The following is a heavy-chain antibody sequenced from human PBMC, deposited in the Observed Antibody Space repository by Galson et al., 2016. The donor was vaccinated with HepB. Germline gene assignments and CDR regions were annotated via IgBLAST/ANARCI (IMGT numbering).Heavy chain of an antibody. CDR3: ARDPTLHYGMDI. CDR1: GVTIRTNY. V-gene: IGHV3-53*01. CDR2: IDSGDNT. J-gene: IGHJ6*02. Sequence: SLRLSCAASGVTIRTNYMSWVRQVPGQGLEWVSVIDSGDNTYYADSVKGRFGISRDSSKNTLYLQMNSLRIDDSAVYYCARDPTLHYGMDIWGQGTTVTVSS.